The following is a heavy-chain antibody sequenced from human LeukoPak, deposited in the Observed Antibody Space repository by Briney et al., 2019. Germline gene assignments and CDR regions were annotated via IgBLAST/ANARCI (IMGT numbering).Heavy chain of an antibody. V-gene: IGHV1-69*11. CDR1: GGTFSSYA. D-gene: IGHD3-22*01. Sequence: GASVKVSCKASGGTFSSYAISWVRQAPGQGLEWMGRIIPILGTANYAQKFQGRVTITTDESTSTAYMELSSLRSEDTAVYYCAREYYYDSSGYSPYYFDYWGQGTLVTVSS. CDR3: AREYYYDSSGYSPYYFDY. CDR2: IIPILGTA. J-gene: IGHJ4*02.